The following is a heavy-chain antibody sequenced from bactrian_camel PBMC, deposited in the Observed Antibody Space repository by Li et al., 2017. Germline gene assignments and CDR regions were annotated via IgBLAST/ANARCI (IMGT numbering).Heavy chain of an antibody. CDR1: GFTFSSYW. J-gene: IGHJ6*01. CDR2: IKSGGGTT. Sequence: QLVESGGGLVQPGGSLSVSCAASGFTFSSYWMYWVRQAPGKGLEWVSCIKSGGGTTYYADSVKGRFTISRDNAKNTVYLQMNSLKPEDTAVYYCAATGQMLSVAGCRTQGTQVTVSS. D-gene: IGHD1*01. V-gene: IGHV3S25*01.